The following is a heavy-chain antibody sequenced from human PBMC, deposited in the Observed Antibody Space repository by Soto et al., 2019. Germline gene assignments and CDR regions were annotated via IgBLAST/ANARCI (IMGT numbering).Heavy chain of an antibody. D-gene: IGHD6-19*01. Sequence: QVQLQESGPGLVKPSQTLSLTCTVSGGSISSGDYYWSWIRQPPGKGLEWIGYIYYSGSTYYNPSLKSRVTISVDTSKNHFALRLSSVTAADTAVYYCVRERPDGCRLDPWGQGTLVTGSS. V-gene: IGHV4-30-4*01. J-gene: IGHJ5*02. CDR1: GGSISSGDYY. CDR3: VRERPDGCRLDP. CDR2: IYYSGST.